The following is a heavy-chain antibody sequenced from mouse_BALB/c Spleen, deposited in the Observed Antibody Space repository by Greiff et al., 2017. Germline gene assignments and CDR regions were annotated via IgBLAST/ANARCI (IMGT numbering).Heavy chain of an antibody. CDR2: ISSGSSTI. Sequence: EVKLVESGGGLVQPGGSRKLSCAASGFTFSSFGMHWVRQAPEKGLEWVAYISSGSSTIYYADTVKGRFTISRDNPKNTLFLQMTSLRSEDTAMYYCARSHYGSLFDYWGQGTTLTVSS. J-gene: IGHJ2*01. V-gene: IGHV5-17*02. CDR1: GFTFSSFG. D-gene: IGHD1-1*01. CDR3: ARSHYGSLFDY.